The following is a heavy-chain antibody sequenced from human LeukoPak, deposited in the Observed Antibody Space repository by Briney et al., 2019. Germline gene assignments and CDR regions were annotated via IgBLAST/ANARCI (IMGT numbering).Heavy chain of an antibody. CDR3: AKGKDSVAGATNDY. J-gene: IGHJ4*02. CDR2: ISSSGSTI. D-gene: IGHD6-13*01. V-gene: IGHV3-48*03. Sequence: GGSLRLSCAASGFTFSSYEMNWVRQAPGKGLEWVSYISSSGSTIYYADSVKGRFTISRDNAKNSLYLQMNSLRAEDTAVYYCAKGKDSVAGATNDYWGQGTLVTVSS. CDR1: GFTFSSYE.